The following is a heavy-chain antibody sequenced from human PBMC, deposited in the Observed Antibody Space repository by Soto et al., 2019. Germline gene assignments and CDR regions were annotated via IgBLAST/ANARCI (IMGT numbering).Heavy chain of an antibody. Sequence: QVKLQESGPGLVKPSGTLSLTCAVSGGSISSSNWWSWVRQPPGKGLEWIGEIYHSGSTNYNPSLKIRVTISVDKSKNQFSLKLSSVTAADTAVYYCARRFLEWLSALGGMDVWGQGTTVTVSS. D-gene: IGHD3-3*01. CDR2: IYHSGST. J-gene: IGHJ6*02. V-gene: IGHV4-4*02. CDR3: ARRFLEWLSALGGMDV. CDR1: GGSISSSNW.